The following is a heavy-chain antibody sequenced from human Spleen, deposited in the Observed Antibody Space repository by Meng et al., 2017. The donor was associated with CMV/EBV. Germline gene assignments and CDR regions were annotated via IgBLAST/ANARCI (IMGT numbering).Heavy chain of an antibody. CDR1: GFSFSLYT. CDR2: ISAATTYR. V-gene: IGHV3-21*01. J-gene: IGHJ4*02. Sequence: GGSLRLSCAASGFSFSLYTMSWVRQAPGKGLEWVSSISAATTYRSYAASLKGRFTVSRDNTKNSLYLQMSSLGVEDTAVYYCAGDVSGSYAAPPLLWGQGTLVTVSS. D-gene: IGHD1-26*01. CDR3: AGDVSGSYAAPPLL.